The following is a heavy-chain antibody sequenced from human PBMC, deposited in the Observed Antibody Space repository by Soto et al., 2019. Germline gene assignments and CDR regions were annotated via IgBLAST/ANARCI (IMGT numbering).Heavy chain of an antibody. CDR2: ISPYSGNT. CDR1: GYTFTNYD. Sequence: QVQLVQSGAEVKKPGASVKVSCKASGYTFTNYDIGWVRQAPGQGLEWMGWISPYSGNTRNAQKIQGRVTMTTDTPTSTAYMELRSLRFDDPAVYYCVRFASSGWYTGGYWGQGTLVTVSS. D-gene: IGHD6-19*01. CDR3: VRFASSGWYTGGY. J-gene: IGHJ4*02. V-gene: IGHV1-18*01.